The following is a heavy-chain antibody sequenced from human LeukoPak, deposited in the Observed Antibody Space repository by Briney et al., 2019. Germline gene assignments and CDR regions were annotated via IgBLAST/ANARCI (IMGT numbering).Heavy chain of an antibody. CDR3: AKGHNRSYLNYFDY. D-gene: IGHD1-26*01. Sequence: GGSLRLSCAASGFTFSNYGMHWVRQAPGKGLEWVAFIRYDGGNKYYADSVKGRFTISRDNSKNTLFLQMNSLRAEDTAVYYCAKGHNRSYLNYFDYWGQGTLVTVSS. J-gene: IGHJ4*02. CDR1: GFTFSNYG. V-gene: IGHV3-30*02. CDR2: IRYDGGNK.